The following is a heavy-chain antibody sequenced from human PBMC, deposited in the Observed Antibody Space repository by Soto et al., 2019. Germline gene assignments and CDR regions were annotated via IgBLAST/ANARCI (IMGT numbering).Heavy chain of an antibody. CDR1: GGSISSGDYY. Sequence: SETLSLTCTFSGGSISSGDYYWSWIRQPPGKGLEWIGYIYYSGSTYYNPSLKSRVTISVDTSKNQFSLKLSSVTAADTAVYYCARDDCSGGSCYADDAFDIWGQGTMVTVSS. CDR3: ARDDCSGGSCYADDAFDI. V-gene: IGHV4-30-4*01. D-gene: IGHD2-15*01. J-gene: IGHJ3*02. CDR2: IYYSGST.